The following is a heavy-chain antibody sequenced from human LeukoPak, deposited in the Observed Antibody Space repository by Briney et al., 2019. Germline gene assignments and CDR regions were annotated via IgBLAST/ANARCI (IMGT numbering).Heavy chain of an antibody. J-gene: IGHJ4*02. Sequence: GESLEISYKGSGYSFTSYWIGWGRPMPGKGVGWMGIIYPGDSDNRYSTSFQGQVTISDEKSISPAYLQWSTLKASDTPMYYFARGVGDYVLFDYWGQGTLVTVSS. CDR2: IYPGDSDN. V-gene: IGHV5-51*01. CDR3: ARGVGDYVLFDY. CDR1: GYSFTSYW. D-gene: IGHD4-17*01.